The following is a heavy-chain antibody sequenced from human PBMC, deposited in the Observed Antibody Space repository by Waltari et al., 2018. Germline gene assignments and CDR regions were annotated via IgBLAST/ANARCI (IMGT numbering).Heavy chain of an antibody. J-gene: IGHJ4*02. D-gene: IGHD6-13*01. V-gene: IGHV4-39*07. CDR1: GCSLLSNSFF. CDR2: VYYAGIA. CDR3: ARGPAVSAYDSCWYTD. Sequence: QLQLQESGPGLLKPSATLSLPCSVSGCSLLSNSFFWGWIRQPPGKGLEWIGNVYYAGIAFYNPSLQSRVTMAVGTAEDHCSLRLTSVTAADTAIYYCARGPAVSAYDSCWYTDWGQGTLVTVSS.